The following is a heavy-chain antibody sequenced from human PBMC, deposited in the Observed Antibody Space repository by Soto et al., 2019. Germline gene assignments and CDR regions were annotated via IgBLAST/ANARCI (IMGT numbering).Heavy chain of an antibody. CDR2: IYYSGST. CDR1: GGSISSSSYY. CDR3: ARVVGTYSDYYYCGMDV. D-gene: IGHD5-18*01. J-gene: IGHJ6*02. V-gene: IGHV4-39*01. Sequence: SETLSLTCTVSGGSISSSSYYWGWIRQPPGKGLEWIGSIYYSGSTYYNPSLKSRVTISVDTSKNQFSLKLSSVTAADTAVYYCARVVGTYSDYYYCGMDVWGQGTTVTVSS.